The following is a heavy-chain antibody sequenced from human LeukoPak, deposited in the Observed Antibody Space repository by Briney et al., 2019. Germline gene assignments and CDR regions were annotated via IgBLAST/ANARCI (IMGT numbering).Heavy chain of an antibody. CDR2: IKQDGSET. V-gene: IGHV3-7*01. D-gene: IGHD4-17*01. J-gene: IGHJ3*02. Sequence: PGGSLRLSCAASGFSFSTSWMSWVRQAPGKGLEWVANIKQDGSETYYVDSVKGRLSISRDNAKNSLYLQMNSLRAGDTAVYYCATGYGDTYAFDTWGQGTMVTVSS. CDR1: GFSFSTSW. CDR3: ATGYGDTYAFDT.